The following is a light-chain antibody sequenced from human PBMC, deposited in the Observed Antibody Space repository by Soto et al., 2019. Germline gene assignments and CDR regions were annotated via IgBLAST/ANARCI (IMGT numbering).Light chain of an antibody. CDR3: QQYGSSPWT. J-gene: IGKJ1*01. V-gene: IGKV3-20*01. Sequence: EIVLTQSPGTLSLSPGERATLSCRASQSVSSNYLAWYQHKPGRAPRLLIFGASSRATGIPDRFSGSGSGTDFTLTISRLEPEDFAVYYCQQYGSSPWTFGQGTKVDIK. CDR1: QSVSSNY. CDR2: GAS.